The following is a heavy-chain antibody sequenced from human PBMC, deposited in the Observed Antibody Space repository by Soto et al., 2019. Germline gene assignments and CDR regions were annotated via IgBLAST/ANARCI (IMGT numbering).Heavy chain of an antibody. V-gene: IGHV3-30-3*01. CDR3: AREADCSGGSCYGWFDP. J-gene: IGHJ5*02. Sequence: QVQLVESGGGVVQPGRSLRLSCAASGFTFSSYAMHWVRQAPGKGLEWVAVISYDGSNKYYADSVKGRFTISRDNSKNTLYLKMNSLRAEDTAVYYCAREADCSGGSCYGWFDPWGQGTLVTVSS. CDR2: ISYDGSNK. D-gene: IGHD2-15*01. CDR1: GFTFSSYA.